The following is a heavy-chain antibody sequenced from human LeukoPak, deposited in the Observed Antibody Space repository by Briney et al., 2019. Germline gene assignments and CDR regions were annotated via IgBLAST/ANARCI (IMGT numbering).Heavy chain of an antibody. CDR2: INHSGST. J-gene: IGHJ5*02. CDR1: GGSFSGYY. V-gene: IGHV4-34*01. CDR3: ARDHGFHNWFDP. Sequence: PSETLSLTCAVYGGSFSGYYWSWIRQPPGKGLEWIGEINHSGSTNYNPSLKSRVTISVDTSKNQFSLKLSSVTAADTAVYYCARDHGFHNWFDPWGQGTLVTVSS. D-gene: IGHD3-10*01.